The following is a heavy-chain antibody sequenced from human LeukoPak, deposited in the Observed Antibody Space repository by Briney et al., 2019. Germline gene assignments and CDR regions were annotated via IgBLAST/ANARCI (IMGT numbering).Heavy chain of an antibody. CDR1: GFTFSTYT. CDR3: ARRGGSNGWGDFDH. V-gene: IGHV3-23*01. D-gene: IGHD6-19*01. Sequence: PGGSLRLSCAASGFTFSTYTMNWVRQAPGKGLEWVSSISGSGGDTFYADSVKGRFTISRDNSKNSLYLQMNSLRAEDTAVYFCARRGGSNGWGDFDHWGQGTLVTVSS. J-gene: IGHJ4*02. CDR2: ISGSGGDT.